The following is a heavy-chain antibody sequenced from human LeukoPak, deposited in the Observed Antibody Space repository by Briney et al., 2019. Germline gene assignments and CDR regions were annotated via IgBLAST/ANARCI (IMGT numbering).Heavy chain of an antibody. CDR3: ARAPRRFGELLRSGFNP. J-gene: IGHJ5*02. CDR1: GGSISSYY. Sequence: PSETLSLTCTVSGGSISSYYWSWIRQPPGKGLEWIGYIYYSGSTNYNPSLKSRVTISVDTSKNQFSLKLSSVTAADTAVYYCARAPRRFGELLRSGFNPWGQGTLVTVSS. D-gene: IGHD3-10*01. CDR2: IYYSGST. V-gene: IGHV4-59*01.